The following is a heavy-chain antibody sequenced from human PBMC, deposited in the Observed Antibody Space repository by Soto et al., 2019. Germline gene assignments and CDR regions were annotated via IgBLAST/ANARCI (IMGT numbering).Heavy chain of an antibody. CDR1: GFTFNIYG. CDR2: ISYDGSNQ. V-gene: IGHV3-30*18. J-gene: IGHJ3*02. Sequence: SCKASGFTFNIYGMHWVRQAPDKGLEWVALISYDGSNQYYADSVKGRFTISRDNSKNTLFLQMNSLRADDTAVYYCAKAPLAFDIWGQGTVVTVSS. CDR3: AKAPLAFDI.